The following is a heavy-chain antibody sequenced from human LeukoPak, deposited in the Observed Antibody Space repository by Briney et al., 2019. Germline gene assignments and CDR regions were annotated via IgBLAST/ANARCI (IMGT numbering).Heavy chain of an antibody. D-gene: IGHD6-19*01. J-gene: IGHJ4*02. CDR1: GFTFEDYA. CDR3: AKDMGQWLALDY. V-gene: IGHV3-9*01. Sequence: GGALRLSCAASGFTFEDYAMHWVRQAPGKGLEWGSGISWNSGSIGYADSVKGRFTISRDNAKNSLYLQMNRLRAEDTALYYCAKDMGQWLALDYWGQGTLVTVSS. CDR2: ISWNSGSI.